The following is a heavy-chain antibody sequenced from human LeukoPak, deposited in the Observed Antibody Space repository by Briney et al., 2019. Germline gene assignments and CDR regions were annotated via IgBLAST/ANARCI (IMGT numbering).Heavy chain of an antibody. CDR2: INPNSGGT. V-gene: IGHV1-2*02. CDR3: ARVVCSSTGCYKDGFDI. CDR1: GYTFTGYY. D-gene: IGHD2-2*02. J-gene: IGHJ3*02. Sequence: GASVKVSCKASGYTFTGYYMHWVRQAPGQGLEWMGWINPNSGGTNYAQTFQGRVTMTRDTSISTAYMELSRLRSDDTAVYYCARVVCSSTGCYKDGFDIWGQGTMVTVSS.